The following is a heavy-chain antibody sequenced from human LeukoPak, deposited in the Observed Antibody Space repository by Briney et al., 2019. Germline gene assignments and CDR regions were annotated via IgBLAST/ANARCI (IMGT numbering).Heavy chain of an antibody. Sequence: GGSLRLSCAASGFTFSSYSRNWVRQAPGKGLEWVSYISSSSSYTNYADSVKGRFTISRDNAKNSLYLQMNSLRAEDTAVYYCATVVFGGSLSWGQGTLVTVSS. D-gene: IGHD3-10*01. V-gene: IGHV3-21*05. CDR2: ISSSSSYT. J-gene: IGHJ5*02. CDR1: GFTFSSYS. CDR3: ATVVFGGSLS.